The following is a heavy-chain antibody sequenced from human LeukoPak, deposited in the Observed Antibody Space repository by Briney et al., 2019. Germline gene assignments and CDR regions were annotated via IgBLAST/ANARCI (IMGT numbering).Heavy chain of an antibody. Sequence: GGSLRLSCAASGFTVSSNYMSWVRQAPGKGLEWVSVIYSGGSTYYADSVKGRFTISRDNSKNTLYLQMNSLRAEDTAVYYCASASHLYCTNGVCYKTSYYYYGMDVWSQGTTVTVSS. D-gene: IGHD2-8*01. J-gene: IGHJ6*02. CDR2: IYSGGST. CDR3: ASASHLYCTNGVCYKTSYYYYGMDV. V-gene: IGHV3-66*02. CDR1: GFTVSSNY.